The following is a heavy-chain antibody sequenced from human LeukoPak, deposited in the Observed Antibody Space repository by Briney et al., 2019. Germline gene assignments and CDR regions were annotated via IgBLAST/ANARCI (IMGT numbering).Heavy chain of an antibody. J-gene: IGHJ4*02. CDR2: INRDGSST. V-gene: IGHV3-74*01. D-gene: IGHD3-22*01. CDR1: GVIFSNYW. Sequence: PGGSLRLSCAASGVIFSNYWMHWVRQAPGKGLVWVSRINRDGSSTSYADSVKGRFTISRDNAKNTLYLQMNSLRAEDTAVYYCARELPYYYDSRGTIGYWGQGTLVTVSS. CDR3: ARELPYYYDSRGTIGY.